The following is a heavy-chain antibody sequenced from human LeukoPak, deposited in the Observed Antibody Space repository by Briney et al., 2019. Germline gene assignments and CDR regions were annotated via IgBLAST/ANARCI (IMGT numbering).Heavy chain of an antibody. Sequence: PGRSLRLSCTPSGFTFAVYTMSWVRQAPGGGLEWVGFIRRKAYGGTTEYAASVKGRFTISRDDSTSIAFLQMNSLKTEDTAVYYCTRVDSYGGSFDYWGQGTLVTVSS. CDR3: TRVDSYGGSFDY. J-gene: IGHJ4*02. CDR1: GFTFAVYT. CDR2: IRRKAYGGTT. V-gene: IGHV3-49*04. D-gene: IGHD5-18*01.